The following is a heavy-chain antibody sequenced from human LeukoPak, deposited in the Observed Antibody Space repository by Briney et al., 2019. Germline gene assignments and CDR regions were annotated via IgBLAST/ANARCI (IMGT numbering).Heavy chain of an antibody. CDR1: GFTFSSFG. CDR3: AKTSSRALIGYFDY. D-gene: IGHD3-16*01. V-gene: IGHV3-23*01. Sequence: GGSLRLSCGASGFTFSSFGMSWVRQAPGKGLEWVSAISGSAGSTYYADSVKGRFTISRDIFRNMLYLQMNSLRVEDTAVYYCAKTSSRALIGYFDYWGQGTLVTVSS. CDR2: ISGSAGST. J-gene: IGHJ4*02.